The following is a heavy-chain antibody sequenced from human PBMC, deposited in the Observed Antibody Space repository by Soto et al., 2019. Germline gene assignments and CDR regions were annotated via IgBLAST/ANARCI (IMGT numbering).Heavy chain of an antibody. CDR3: AKVVVGATSHSDFDS. Sequence: QLQLQESGPGLVRPSETLYLTCTVSGGSIANNNYFWGWIRQPPGKGLEWIGSAAYSGGTYKNPSLKSRLTISVDTSKNQFSLKLTSVTAADTAVYYCAKVVVGATSHSDFDSWGQGTLVTVSS. D-gene: IGHD2-15*01. CDR1: GGSIANNNYF. V-gene: IGHV4-39*01. J-gene: IGHJ4*02. CDR2: AAYSGGT.